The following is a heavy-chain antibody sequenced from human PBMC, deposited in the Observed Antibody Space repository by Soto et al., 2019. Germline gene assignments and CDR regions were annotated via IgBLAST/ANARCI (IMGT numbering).Heavy chain of an antibody. CDR1: GFTFSSYG. Sequence: QVQLVESGGGVVQPGRSLRLSCAASGFTFSSYGMHWVRQAPGKGLEWVAVIWYDGSNKYYADSVKGRFTISRDNSKNTLYLQMNSLRAEDTAVYYCARGPGFSGPPRDYMDVWGKGTTVTVSS. CDR3: ARGPGFSGPPRDYMDV. D-gene: IGHD6-19*01. CDR2: IWYDGSNK. V-gene: IGHV3-33*01. J-gene: IGHJ6*03.